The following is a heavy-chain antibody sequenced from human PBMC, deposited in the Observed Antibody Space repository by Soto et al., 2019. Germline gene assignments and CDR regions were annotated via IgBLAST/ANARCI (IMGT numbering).Heavy chain of an antibody. V-gene: IGHV3-13*01. J-gene: IGHJ4*02. CDR2: IGTAGDT. D-gene: IGHD3-10*01. Sequence: PGGSLRLSCAASGFTFSSYDMHWVRQATGKGLEWVSAIGTAGDTYYPGSVKGRFTISRENAKNSLYLQMNSLRAEDTAVYYCARDRGLSHFDYWGQGTLVTVSS. CDR1: GFTFSSYD. CDR3: ARDRGLSHFDY.